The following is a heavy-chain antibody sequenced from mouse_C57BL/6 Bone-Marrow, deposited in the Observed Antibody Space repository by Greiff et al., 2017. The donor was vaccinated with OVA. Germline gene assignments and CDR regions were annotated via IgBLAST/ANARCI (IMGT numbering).Heavy chain of an antibody. J-gene: IGHJ1*03. CDR3: AKTTVVATRYFDV. D-gene: IGHD1-1*01. CDR2: ISDGGSYT. Sequence: DVKLVESGGGLVKPGGSLKLSCAASGFTFSSYAMSWVRQTPEKRLEWVATISDGGSYTYYPDNVKGRFTISRDNAKNNQYLQMSHLKSEDTAMYYCAKTTVVATRYFDVWGTGTTVTVSS. V-gene: IGHV5-4*03. CDR1: GFTFSSYA.